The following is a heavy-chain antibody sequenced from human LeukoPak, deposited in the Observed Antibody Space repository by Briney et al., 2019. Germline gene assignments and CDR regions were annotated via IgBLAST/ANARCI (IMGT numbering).Heavy chain of an antibody. V-gene: IGHV4-39*01. CDR1: GGSISSSSYY. J-gene: IGHJ4*02. CDR2: IYYSGTT. D-gene: IGHD2-15*01. Sequence: KPSETLSLTCTVSGGSISSSSYYWGWIRQPPGQGLEWIGSIYYSGTTYYNPSLKSRVTISVDTSKNQFSLKLSSVTAADTAVYYCARQRGYCSGGSCYRTPHFDYWGQGTLVTVSS. CDR3: ARQRGYCSGGSCYRTPHFDY.